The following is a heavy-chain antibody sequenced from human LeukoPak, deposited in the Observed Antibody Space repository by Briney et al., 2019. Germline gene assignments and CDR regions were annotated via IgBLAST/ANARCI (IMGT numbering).Heavy chain of an antibody. D-gene: IGHD4-11*01. CDR3: AKDAQRGFDYSNSLEN. Sequence: PGGSLRLSCAASKFTFSHYGMDWVRQAPGKGLEWVAVIWNDGSNQYYADSVKGRFTVSRDNSQNTLYLQMNSLRPEDTAVYYCAKDAQRGFDYSNSLENWGQGILVTVSS. V-gene: IGHV3-33*06. CDR2: IWNDGSNQ. J-gene: IGHJ4*02. CDR1: KFTFSHYG.